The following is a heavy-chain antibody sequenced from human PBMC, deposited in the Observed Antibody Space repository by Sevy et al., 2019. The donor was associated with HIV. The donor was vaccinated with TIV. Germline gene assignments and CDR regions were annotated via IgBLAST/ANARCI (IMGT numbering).Heavy chain of an antibody. CDR1: GFTFSDYY. D-gene: IGHD5-18*01. CDR2: ISTSSSYT. CDR3: ARVRYNYGQKYFDY. V-gene: IGHV3-11*06. J-gene: IGHJ4*02. Sequence: GGSLRLSCTASGFTFSDYYMSWIRQAPGKGLEWVSYISTSSSYTSYPDSVKGQFTISRDNAKNSLYLQMKSLRVEDTAVYYCARVRYNYGQKYFDYWGQGTLVTVSS.